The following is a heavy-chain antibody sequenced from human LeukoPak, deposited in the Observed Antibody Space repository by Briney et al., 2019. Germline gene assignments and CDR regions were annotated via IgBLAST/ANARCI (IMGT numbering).Heavy chain of an antibody. CDR2: INPNSGGT. Sequence: ASVKVSCKASGYTFTGYYMHWVRQAPGQGLEWMGRINPNSGGTNYAQTFQGRVTMTRDTSISTAYMELSRLRSDDTAVYYCASSYYYDSSGYYGFDSWGQGTLVTVSS. J-gene: IGHJ4*02. D-gene: IGHD3-22*01. CDR1: GYTFTGYY. CDR3: ASSYYYDSSGYYGFDS. V-gene: IGHV1-2*06.